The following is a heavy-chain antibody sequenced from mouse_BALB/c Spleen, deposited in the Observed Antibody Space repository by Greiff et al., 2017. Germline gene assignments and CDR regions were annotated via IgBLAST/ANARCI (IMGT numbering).Heavy chain of an antibody. Sequence: EVMLVESGGGLVQPGGSLRLSCATSGFTFSDFYMEWVRQPPGKRLEWIDASRNKANDYTTEYSASVKGRFIVSRDTSQSILYLQMNALRAEDTAIYYCARDAAYYGMMDYWGQGTSVTVSS. CDR1: GFTFSDFY. D-gene: IGHD1-1*01. CDR3: ARDAAYYGMMDY. J-gene: IGHJ4*01. CDR2: SRNKANDYTT. V-gene: IGHV7-1*02.